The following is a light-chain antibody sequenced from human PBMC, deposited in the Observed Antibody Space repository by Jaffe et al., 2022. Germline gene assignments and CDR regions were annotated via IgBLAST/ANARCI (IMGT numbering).Light chain of an antibody. J-gene: IGLJ3*02. CDR3: ETWDRNIQV. CDR1: SGRTWSI. CDR2: LEGSGSY. V-gene: IGLV4-60*03. Sequence: QPVLTQSSSASAPLGSSVTLTCTLSSGRTWSIIAWHQQQPGKAPRYLMKLEGSGSYDKVSGVPDRFSGSSSGADRYLTISNLQSEDEADYYCETWDRNIQVFGGGTKLTVL.